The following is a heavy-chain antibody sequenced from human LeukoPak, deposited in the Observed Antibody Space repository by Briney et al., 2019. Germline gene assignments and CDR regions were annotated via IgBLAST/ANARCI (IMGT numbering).Heavy chain of an antibody. CDR3: ARASVLLWFGELFGPWFDP. CDR2: IYYCGST. Sequence: PSETLSLTCTVSGGSISSYYWSWIRQPPGKGLEGIGYIYYCGSTNYNPSLKSRVTISVDTSKNQFSLKLSSVTAADTAVYYCARASVLLWFGELFGPWFDPWGQGTLVTVSS. D-gene: IGHD3-10*01. V-gene: IGHV4-59*13. J-gene: IGHJ5*02. CDR1: GGSISSYY.